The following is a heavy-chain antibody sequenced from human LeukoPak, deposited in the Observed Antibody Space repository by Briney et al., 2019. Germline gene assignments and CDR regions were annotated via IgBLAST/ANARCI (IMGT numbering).Heavy chain of an antibody. CDR1: GYTFTGYY. D-gene: IGHD3-10*01. CDR3: AGDDTMVRGVHAFDI. J-gene: IGHJ3*02. Sequence: ASVKVSCKASGYTFTGYYMHWVRQAPGQGLEWMGWINPNSGGTNYAQKFQGRVTMTRDTSISTAYMELSRLRSDDTAVYYCAGDDTMVRGVHAFDIWGQGTMVTVSS. CDR2: INPNSGGT. V-gene: IGHV1-2*02.